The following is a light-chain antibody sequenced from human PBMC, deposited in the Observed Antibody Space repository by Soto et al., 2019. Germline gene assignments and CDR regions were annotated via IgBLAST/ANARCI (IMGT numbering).Light chain of an antibody. J-gene: IGKJ1*01. CDR3: QQYNSYSPT. CDR1: QSIGRW. CDR2: DAS. V-gene: IGKV1-5*01. Sequence: DIQMTQSASTLSASVGDRVTITCGASQSIGRWLAWFQQKPGKAPKLLIYDASSLESGVPSRFSGSGSGTDFNLTISSLHPDDFATYYCQQYNSYSPTFGQGTKVDIK.